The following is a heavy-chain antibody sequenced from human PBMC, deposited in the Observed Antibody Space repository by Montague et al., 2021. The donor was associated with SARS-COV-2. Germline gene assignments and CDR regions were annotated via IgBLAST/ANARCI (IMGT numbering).Heavy chain of an antibody. Sequence: SETLSLTCTVSGGSLNNYFWSWIRQPPGKGLEWVGYISYSGSTNYNPSLQSRVTISVDTSKNQFSLKLISVTAADTALYYCARHHRSGPVESWGQGTLVSVSS. CDR2: ISYSGST. D-gene: IGHD2-15*01. CDR1: GGSLNNYF. J-gene: IGHJ5*02. V-gene: IGHV4-59*08. CDR3: ARHHRSGPVES.